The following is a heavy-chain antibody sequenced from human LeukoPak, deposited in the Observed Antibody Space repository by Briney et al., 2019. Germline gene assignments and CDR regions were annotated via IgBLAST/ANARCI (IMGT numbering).Heavy chain of an antibody. CDR3: ARVRVSVYDYVWGSYRPSEASFDY. CDR1: GYTFTGYY. V-gene: IGHV1-2*02. Sequence: ASVKVSCKASGYTFTGYYMHWVRQAPGQGLEWRGWINPNSGGTNYAQKFQGRVTMTRDTSISTAYMELSRLRSDDTAVYYCARVRVSVYDYVWGSYRPSEASFDYWGQGTLVTVSS. J-gene: IGHJ4*02. CDR2: INPNSGGT. D-gene: IGHD3-16*02.